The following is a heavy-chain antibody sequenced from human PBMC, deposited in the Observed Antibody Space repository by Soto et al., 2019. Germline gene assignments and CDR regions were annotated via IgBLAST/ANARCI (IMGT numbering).Heavy chain of an antibody. D-gene: IGHD3-10*01. CDR1: GGTFSSYT. CDR2: IIPILDIA. CDR3: ARGGHGSGSYNELENDGVDA. V-gene: IGHV1-69*02. J-gene: IGHJ6*02. Sequence: QVQLVQSGAEVKKPGSSVKVSCKASGGTFSSYTISWVRQAPGQGLEWMGRIIPILDIANYAQKFQGRVTNPADQSTSTAYIEPSSLRSEDTAVYYWARGGHGSGSYNELENDGVDAWGQGTTVSVS.